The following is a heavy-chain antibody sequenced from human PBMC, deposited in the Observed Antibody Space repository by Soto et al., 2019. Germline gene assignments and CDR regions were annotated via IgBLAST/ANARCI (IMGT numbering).Heavy chain of an antibody. CDR1: GITLSDNY. CDR3: ASGKWSLDY. J-gene: IGHJ4*02. D-gene: IGHD2-8*01. CDR2: ISNSDYTT. Sequence: QVHLVASGGGLVKPGGSLRLSCVASGITLSDNYMTWIRQAPGKGLAWLSYISNSDYTTYYADSVKGRFTISRDNAKNSRYLQLNGLRVEDTAVYYCASGKWSLDYWGQGILITVSS. V-gene: IGHV3-11*01.